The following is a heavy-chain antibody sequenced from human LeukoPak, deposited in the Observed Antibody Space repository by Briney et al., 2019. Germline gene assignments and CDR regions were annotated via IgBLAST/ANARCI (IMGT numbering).Heavy chain of an antibody. D-gene: IGHD1-26*01. J-gene: IGHJ4*02. CDR3: ARDKIVGATYFDY. Sequence: QPGGSLRLSCAASGFTFSSYWMHWVRQAPGKGLVWVSRINSDGSSTSYADSVKGRFTISRDNAKNSLYLQMNSLRAEDTAVYYCARDKIVGATYFDYWGQGTLVTVSS. V-gene: IGHV3-74*01. CDR2: INSDGSST. CDR1: GFTFSSYW.